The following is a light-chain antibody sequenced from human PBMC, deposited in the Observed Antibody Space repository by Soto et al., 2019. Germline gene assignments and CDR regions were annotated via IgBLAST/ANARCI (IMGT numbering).Light chain of an antibody. CDR1: SSNIGSNT. CDR3: AAWDDSLNGPWV. CDR2: SNN. J-gene: IGLJ3*02. Sequence: QSVLTQPTSASGTPGQRVTISCSGSSSNIGSNTVNWYQQLPGTAPKLLIYSNNQRPSGVPDRFSGSKSGTSASLAISGLQSEDEADYYCAAWDDSLNGPWVFGGGTKLTVL. V-gene: IGLV1-44*01.